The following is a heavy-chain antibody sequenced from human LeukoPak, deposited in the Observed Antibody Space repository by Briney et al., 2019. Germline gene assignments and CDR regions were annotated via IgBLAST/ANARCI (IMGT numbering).Heavy chain of an antibody. CDR2: ISSSSSYI. CDR1: GFTFSSYS. V-gene: IGHV3-21*01. J-gene: IGHJ1*01. Sequence: GGPLRLSCAASGFTFSSYSMNWVRQAPGKGLEWVSSISSSSSYIYYADSVKGRFTISRDNAKNSLYLQMNSLRAEDTAVYYCARGPSPFHLAEYFQHWGQGTLVTVSS. CDR3: ARGPSPFHLAEYFQH.